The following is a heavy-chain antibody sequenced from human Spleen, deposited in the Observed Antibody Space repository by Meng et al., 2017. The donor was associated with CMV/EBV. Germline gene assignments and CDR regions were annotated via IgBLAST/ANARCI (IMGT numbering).Heavy chain of an antibody. CDR1: GFTFSSYS. CDR2: ISSSSSYI. D-gene: IGHD3-16*01. CDR3: ARDFSDTGGSDY. J-gene: IGHJ4*02. V-gene: IGHV3-21*01. Sequence: GGSLRLSCAASGFTFSSYSMNWVRQAPGKGLEWVSSISSSSSYIYYADSVKGRFTISRDNAKNSLYLQMNSLRAEDTAVYYCARDFSDTGGSDYWGQGTLVTVSS.